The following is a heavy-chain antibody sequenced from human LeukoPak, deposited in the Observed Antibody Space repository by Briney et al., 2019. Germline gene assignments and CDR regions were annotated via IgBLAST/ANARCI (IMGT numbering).Heavy chain of an antibody. CDR2: IYHSGST. Sequence: SQTLSLTCAVSGGSINTGGYSWSWMRQPPGKGLEWIGYIYHSGSTYYNPSLKSRVTISLDRSKNQFSLRLNSVTAADTAVYHCARGPGWMTTHFDIWGQGTMVTVSP. D-gene: IGHD4-11*01. CDR1: GGSINTGGYS. CDR3: ARGPGWMTTHFDI. V-gene: IGHV4-30-2*01. J-gene: IGHJ3*02.